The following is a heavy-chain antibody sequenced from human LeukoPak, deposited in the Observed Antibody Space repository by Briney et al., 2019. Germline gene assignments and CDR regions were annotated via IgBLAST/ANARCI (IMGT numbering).Heavy chain of an antibody. J-gene: IGHJ3*01. D-gene: IGHD6-25*01. CDR2: IGIPGDT. V-gene: IGHV3-13*01. CDR3: VRALVAAGLALDL. CDR1: GFTFSGYD. Sequence: GGSLRLSCAASGFTFSGYDMHWVRQATGKRLEWVSGIGIPGDTYYPGSVKGRFTISRENAKNSFYLQMNSLRVEDTAVYYCVRALVAAGLALDLWGQGTMVTVSS.